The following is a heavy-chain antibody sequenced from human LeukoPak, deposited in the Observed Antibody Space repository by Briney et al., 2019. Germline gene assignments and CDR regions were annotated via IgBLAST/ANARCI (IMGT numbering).Heavy chain of an antibody. D-gene: IGHD3-10*01. CDR2: IYYSGST. J-gene: IGHJ4*02. CDR3: ARLGITMVRGEDY. Sequence: RSSETLSLTCTVSGGSISSYYWSWIRQPPGKGLEWIGYIYYSGSTNYNPSLKSRVTISVDTSKNQFSLKLSSVTAADMAVYYCARLGITMVRGEDYWGQGTLVTVSS. CDR1: GGSISSYY. V-gene: IGHV4-59*01.